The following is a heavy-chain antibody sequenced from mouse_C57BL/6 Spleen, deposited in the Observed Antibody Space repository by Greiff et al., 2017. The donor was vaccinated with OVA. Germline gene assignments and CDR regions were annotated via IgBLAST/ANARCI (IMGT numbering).Heavy chain of an antibody. CDR3: TTYSNYVWFAY. CDR2: ISSGGDYI. Sequence: EVMLVESGEGLVKPGGSLKLSCAASGFTFSSYAMSWVRQTPEKRLEWVAYISSGGDYIYYADTVKGRFTISRDNARNTLYLQMSSLKSEDTAMYYCTTYSNYVWFAYWGQGTLVTVSA. V-gene: IGHV5-9-1*02. CDR1: GFTFSSYA. J-gene: IGHJ3*01. D-gene: IGHD2-5*01.